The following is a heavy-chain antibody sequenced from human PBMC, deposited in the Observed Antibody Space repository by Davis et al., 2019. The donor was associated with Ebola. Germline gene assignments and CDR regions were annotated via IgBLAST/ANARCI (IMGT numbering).Heavy chain of an antibody. CDR2: IYPGDSDT. Sequence: GGSLRLSCKGSGYSFTRYWIGWVRQMPGKGLEWMGIIYPGDSDTRYSPSFQGQVTISVDKSISTAYLQWSSLKASDTAMYYCARQGYCNSTSCNNWFDPWGQGTLVTVSS. CDR1: GYSFTRYW. V-gene: IGHV5-51*01. J-gene: IGHJ5*02. CDR3: ARQGYCNSTSCNNWFDP. D-gene: IGHD2-2*01.